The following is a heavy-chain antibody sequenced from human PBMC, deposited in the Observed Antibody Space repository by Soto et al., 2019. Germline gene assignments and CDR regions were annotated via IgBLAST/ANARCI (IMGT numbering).Heavy chain of an antibody. Sequence: GGSLRLSCAASGFTSSSYSLNWVRQAPGKGLEWVSYITSSGTTVYYADSVRGRFTISRDNAKNSLYLQMNSLRDDDTAVYYCARGSSNWAYYFEFWGQGTLVTVSS. V-gene: IGHV3-48*02. CDR1: GFTSSSYS. D-gene: IGHD6-13*01. J-gene: IGHJ4*02. CDR2: ITSSGTTV. CDR3: ARGSSNWAYYFEF.